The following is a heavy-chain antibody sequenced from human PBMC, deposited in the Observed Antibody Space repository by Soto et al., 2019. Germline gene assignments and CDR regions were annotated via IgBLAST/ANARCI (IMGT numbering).Heavy chain of an antibody. J-gene: IGHJ4*02. CDR1: GFTFSSHG. CDR2: ISYDGNSK. V-gene: IGHV3-30*18. CDR3: AKDQVDTSPFDY. D-gene: IGHD3-9*01. Sequence: QVQLVESGGGVIQPGRSLRLSCAASGFTFSSHGMHWVRQAPSKGLEWVAVISYDGNSKYYAESVKGRFTISRDNSKNTLYLQMTSLRAEDTAVYYCAKDQVDTSPFDYWGQGTLVTVSS.